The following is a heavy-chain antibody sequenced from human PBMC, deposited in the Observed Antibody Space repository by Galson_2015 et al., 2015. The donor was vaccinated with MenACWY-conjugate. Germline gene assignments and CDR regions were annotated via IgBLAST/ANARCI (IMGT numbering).Heavy chain of an antibody. CDR2: ISSSGGTI. CDR3: ARDLSSVWYSALDL. CDR1: GFTFSHHG. Sequence: SLRLSCAASGFTFSHHGMNWVRQAPGKGLEWLSYISSSGGTIYYADSLKGRFSISRDNAKDSLYLQMNSLRPEDTAVYYCARDLSSVWYSALDLWGHGTLVTVSS. V-gene: IGHV3-48*03. J-gene: IGHJ3*01. D-gene: IGHD6-13*01.